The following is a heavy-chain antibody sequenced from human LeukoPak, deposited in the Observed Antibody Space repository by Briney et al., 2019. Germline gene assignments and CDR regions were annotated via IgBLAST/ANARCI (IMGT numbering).Heavy chain of an antibody. CDR2: IKAKAHGGTI. D-gene: IGHD1-26*01. CDR3: TTDGVGVEGATYDN. Sequence: GGSLRLSCAASGFTFSNAWMAWVRQAPGKGLEWVGRIKAKAHGGTIEYAAPVKGRFTISRDDSKNTLYLQMNSLKTEDTAVYYCTTDGVGVEGATYDNWGQGTLVSVSS. J-gene: IGHJ4*02. CDR1: GFTFSNAW. V-gene: IGHV3-15*01.